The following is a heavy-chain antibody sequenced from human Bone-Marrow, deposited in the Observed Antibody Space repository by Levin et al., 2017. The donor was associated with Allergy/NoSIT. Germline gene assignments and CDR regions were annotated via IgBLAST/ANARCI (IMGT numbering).Heavy chain of an antibody. CDR2: ISWNSGSI. D-gene: IGHD6-6*01. Sequence: GGSLRLSCAASGFTFDDYAMHWVRQAPGKGLEWVSGISWNSGSIGYADSVKGRFTISRDNAKNSLYLQMNSLRAEDTALYYCARYSSSSFPGNDAFDIWGQGTMVTVSS. CDR3: ARYSSSSFPGNDAFDI. J-gene: IGHJ3*02. CDR1: GFTFDDYA. V-gene: IGHV3-9*01.